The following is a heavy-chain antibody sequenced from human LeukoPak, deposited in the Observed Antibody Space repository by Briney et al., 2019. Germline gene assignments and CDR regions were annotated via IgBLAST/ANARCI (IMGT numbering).Heavy chain of an antibody. CDR2: ISNSGGST. D-gene: IGHD1-26*01. CDR3: AKDDGGSYYIYYYYMDV. Sequence: GSLRLSCAASGFTFRNYGMSWVRQAPGKGLEWVSAISNSGGSTYYADSVKGRFTISRDNSRNTLYLQMNSLRAEDTAVYYCAKDDGGSYYIYYYYMDVWGKGTTVTISS. CDR1: GFTFRNYG. V-gene: IGHV3-23*01. J-gene: IGHJ6*03.